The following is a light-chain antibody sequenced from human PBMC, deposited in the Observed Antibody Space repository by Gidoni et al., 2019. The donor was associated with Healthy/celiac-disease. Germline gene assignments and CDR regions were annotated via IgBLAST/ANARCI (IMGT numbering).Light chain of an antibody. V-gene: IGKV1-39*01. Sequence: VTITCRASQSISSYLNWYQQKPGKAPQLLIYAASSLQSGVPSRFSGSGSGTDFTLTISSLQPEDFATYYCQQSYSTPSSTFGGGTKVEIK. CDR3: QQSYSTPSST. J-gene: IGKJ4*01. CDR2: AAS. CDR1: QSISSY.